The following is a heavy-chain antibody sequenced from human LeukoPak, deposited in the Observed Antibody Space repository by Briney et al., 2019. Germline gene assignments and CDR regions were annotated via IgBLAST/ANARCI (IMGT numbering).Heavy chain of an antibody. CDR2: ISSSGSTI. V-gene: IGHV3-48*03. J-gene: IGHJ4*02. D-gene: IGHD3-10*01. CDR3: ARDGSGSYSFSDY. Sequence: GGSLRLSCAASGFTFSSYEMNWVRQAPGKGLEWVSYISSSGSTIYYADSVKGRFTISRDNAKNSLYQQMNSLRAEDTAVYYCARDGSGSYSFSDYWGQGTLVTVSS. CDR1: GFTFSSYE.